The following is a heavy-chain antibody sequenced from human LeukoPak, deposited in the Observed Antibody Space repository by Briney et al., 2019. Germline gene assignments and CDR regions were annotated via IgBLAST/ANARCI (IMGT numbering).Heavy chain of an antibody. CDR1: GGSISSGGYY. CDR3: ARELTEPSPDAFDI. CDR2: IYHSGST. Sequence: PSETLSLTCTVSGGSISSGGYYWSWIRQPPGKGLEWIGYIYHSGSTYYNPSLKSRVTISVDRSKNQFSLKLSSVTAADTAVYYCARELTEPSPDAFDIWGQGTMVTVSS. J-gene: IGHJ3*02. V-gene: IGHV4-30-2*01.